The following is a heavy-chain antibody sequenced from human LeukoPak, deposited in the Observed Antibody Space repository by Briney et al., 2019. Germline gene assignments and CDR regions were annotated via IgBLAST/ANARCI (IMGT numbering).Heavy chain of an antibody. CDR2: IYTSGST. Sequence: SETLSLTCSVSGGSISSSNYYWSWIRQPAGKGLEWIGRIYTSGSTNYHPSLKSRVTISVDTSKNQFSLKLSSVTAADTAVYYCARGSGGSYYGSGSYVQNWFDPWGQGTLVTVSS. V-gene: IGHV4-61*02. CDR3: ARGSGGSYYGSGSYVQNWFDP. CDR1: GGSISSSNYY. D-gene: IGHD3-10*01. J-gene: IGHJ5*02.